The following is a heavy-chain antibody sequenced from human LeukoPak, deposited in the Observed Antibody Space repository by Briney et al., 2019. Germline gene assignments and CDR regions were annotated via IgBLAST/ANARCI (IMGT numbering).Heavy chain of an antibody. Sequence: GASVTVSCKASGYTFTSYPISWVRQAPGQGLEWMGWITTYNGNTNYARKLQGRVTMTTDTSTRTAYMDLRGLRSDDTAVYYCARGYDYGDYVGDFDYWGQGTLVTVSS. CDR2: ITTYNGNT. J-gene: IGHJ4*02. D-gene: IGHD4-17*01. CDR3: ARGYDYGDYVGDFDY. V-gene: IGHV1-18*01. CDR1: GYTFTSYP.